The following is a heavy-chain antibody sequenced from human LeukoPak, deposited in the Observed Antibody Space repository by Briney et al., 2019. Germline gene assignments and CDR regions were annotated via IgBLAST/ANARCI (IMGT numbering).Heavy chain of an antibody. CDR1: GGSISSSSYY. CDR3: ARVVSDIVVVPAAIENWFDP. V-gene: IGHV4-39*07. D-gene: IGHD2-2*02. J-gene: IGHJ5*02. CDR2: IYYSGST. Sequence: PSETLSLTCTVSGGSISSSSYYWGWIRQPPRKGLEWIGSIYYSGSTYYNPSLKSRVTISVDTSKNQFSLKLSSVTAADTAVYYCARVVSDIVVVPAAIENWFDPWGQGTLVTVSS.